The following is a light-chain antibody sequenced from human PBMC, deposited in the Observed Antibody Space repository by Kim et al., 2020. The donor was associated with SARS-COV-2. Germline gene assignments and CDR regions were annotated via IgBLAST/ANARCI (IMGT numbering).Light chain of an antibody. CDR1: QSVSSSY. Sequence: SLSPGERATLSCRASQSVSSSYLAWYQQKPGQAPRLLIYGASSRATGIPDRFSGSGSGTDFTLTISRLEPEDFAVYYCQQYGSWLTFGGGTKVEIK. CDR3: QQYGSWLT. V-gene: IGKV3-20*01. CDR2: GAS. J-gene: IGKJ4*01.